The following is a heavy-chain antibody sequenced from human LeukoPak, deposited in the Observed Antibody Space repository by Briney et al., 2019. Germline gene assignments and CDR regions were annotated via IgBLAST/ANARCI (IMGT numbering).Heavy chain of an antibody. V-gene: IGHV3-7*03. J-gene: IGHJ4*02. CDR2: INLDGSQK. D-gene: IGHD2-15*01. CDR3: AKAPVTSCRGAFCYPFDS. CDR1: GFTVFNYW. Sequence: PGGSLRLSCAASGFTVFNYWMSWVRQAPGKGLEWVANINLDGSQKYYVDSLKGRFTISRDNAKNSLYLQMNSLRAEDAAVYYCAKAPVTSCRGAFCYPFDSWGQGTLVTVSS.